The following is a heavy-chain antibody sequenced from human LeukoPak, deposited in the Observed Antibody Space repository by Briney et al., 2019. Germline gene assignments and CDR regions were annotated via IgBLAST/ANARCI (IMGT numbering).Heavy chain of an antibody. CDR3: ARGQGNCGGDCDAFDI. D-gene: IGHD2-21*02. V-gene: IGHV1-69*01. J-gene: IGHJ3*02. Sequence: ASVKVSCKASGGTFSSYAISWVRQAPGQGLEWMGGIIPIFGTANYAQKFQGRVTSTADESTGTAYMELSSLRSEDTAVYYCARGQGNCGGDCDAFDIWGQGTMVTVSS. CDR1: GGTFSSYA. CDR2: IIPIFGTA.